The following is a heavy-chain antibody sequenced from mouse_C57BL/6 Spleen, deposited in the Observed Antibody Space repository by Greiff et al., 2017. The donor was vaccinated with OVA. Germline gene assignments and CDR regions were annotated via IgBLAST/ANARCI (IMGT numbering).Heavy chain of an antibody. CDR3: ARPTIVTRGFAY. V-gene: IGHV1-85*01. Sequence: VMLVESGPELVKPGASVKLSCKASGYTFTSYDINWVKQRPGPGLEWIGRIYPRGGSTKYNEKFKGKATLTVDTSSSTAYMELHSLTSEDSAVYFCARPTIVTRGFAYWGQGTLVTVSA. J-gene: IGHJ3*01. D-gene: IGHD2-5*01. CDR2: IYPRGGST. CDR1: GYTFTSYD.